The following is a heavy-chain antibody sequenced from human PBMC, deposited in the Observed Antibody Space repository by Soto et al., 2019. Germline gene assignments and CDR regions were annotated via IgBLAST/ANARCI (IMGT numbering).Heavy chain of an antibody. Sequence: PGGSVRLSCVAAGFIFNTVDMCWVRQAPGEGLEWVAVISYDGSSKYYADSVKGRFTISGDNSKNTLYLQMNSLRTEDTAVYYSAKVYVVRGEPSDYWGQRTLVTVSS. CDR2: ISYDGSSK. CDR1: GFIFNTVD. V-gene: IGHV3-30*18. D-gene: IGHD3-10*01. CDR3: AKVYVVRGEPSDY. J-gene: IGHJ4*02.